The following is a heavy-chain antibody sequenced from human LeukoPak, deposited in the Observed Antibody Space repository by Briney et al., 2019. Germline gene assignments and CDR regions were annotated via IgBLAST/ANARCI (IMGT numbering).Heavy chain of an antibody. J-gene: IGHJ4*02. CDR3: ARGQYSSGWYGFDY. D-gene: IGHD6-19*01. CDR2: ISYDGSNK. Sequence: GGSLRLSCAASGFTFSSYAMHWVRQAPGKGLEWVAVISYDGSNKYYADSVKGRFTISRDNSKNTLYLQMNSVRAGDTAVYYCARGQYSSGWYGFDYWGQGTLVTVSS. V-gene: IGHV3-30-3*01. CDR1: GFTFSSYA.